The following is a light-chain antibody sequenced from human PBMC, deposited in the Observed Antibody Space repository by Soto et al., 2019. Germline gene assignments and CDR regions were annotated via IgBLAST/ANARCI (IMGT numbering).Light chain of an antibody. J-gene: IGKJ1*01. CDR2: AAS. CDR1: QSIRTY. V-gene: IGKV1-39*01. CDR3: QQTYSNPRT. Sequence: DIQMTQSPSSLSASVGDRVTITSRASQSIRTYLNWYQQKPGKAPKLLIYAASTLQSGVPSRFSGSGSGTDFTLTISSLQPEDFATYYCQQTYSNPRTFGQGTKVKIK.